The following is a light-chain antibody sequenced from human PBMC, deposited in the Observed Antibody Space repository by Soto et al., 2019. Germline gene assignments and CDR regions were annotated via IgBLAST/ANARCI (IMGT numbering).Light chain of an antibody. CDR2: DAS. J-gene: IGKJ5*01. CDR1: QSISSY. CDR3: QQYENLPT. V-gene: IGKV1-33*01. Sequence: DIQMTQSPSSVPASVGDRVTITRRASQSISSYLNWYQQKPGKAPKHLIYDASNLEAGVPSRLRGSGSGTDFTVTISRLQPADIATYYCQQYENLPTFGQGTRLEIK.